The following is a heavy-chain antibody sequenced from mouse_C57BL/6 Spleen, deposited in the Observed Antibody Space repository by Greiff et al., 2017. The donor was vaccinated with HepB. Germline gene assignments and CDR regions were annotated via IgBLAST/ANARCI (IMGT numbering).Heavy chain of an antibody. D-gene: IGHD2-1*01. CDR1: GYAFSSYW. Sequence: QVHVKQSGAELVKPGASVKISCKASGYAFSSYWMNWVKQRPGKGLEWIGQIYPGDGDTNYNGKFKGKATLTADKSSSTAYMQLSSLTSEDSAVYFCARGGNYGYAMDYWGQGTSVTVSS. CDR3: ARGGNYGYAMDY. CDR2: IYPGDGDT. J-gene: IGHJ4*01. V-gene: IGHV1-80*01.